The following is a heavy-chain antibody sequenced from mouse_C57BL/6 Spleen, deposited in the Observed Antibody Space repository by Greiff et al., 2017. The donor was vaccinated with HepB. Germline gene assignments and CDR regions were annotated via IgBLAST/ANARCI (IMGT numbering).Heavy chain of an antibody. CDR2: IYPGSCST. CDR1: GYTFTSYW. J-gene: IGHJ2*01. Sequence: QVQLQQSGAELVKPGASVKMSCKASGYTFTSYWITWVKQRPGQGLEWIGDIYPGSCSTNYNEKFKSKATLTVDTSSSTADMQLSSLTSEDTAVYYCARYDCYYPLYYFDYWGQGTTLTVSS. CDR3: ARYDCYYPLYYFDY. V-gene: IGHV1-55*01. D-gene: IGHD2-3*01.